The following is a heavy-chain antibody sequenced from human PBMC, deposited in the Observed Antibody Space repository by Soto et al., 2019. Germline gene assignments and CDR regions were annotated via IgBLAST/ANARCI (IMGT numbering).Heavy chain of an antibody. J-gene: IGHJ4*02. CDR1: GFTFSPYN. V-gene: IGHV3-21*01. CDR2: ISSSSNSI. D-gene: IGHD4-17*01. CDR3: AREPPVHPDYGAYPFFDY. Sequence: GGSLRLSCAASGFTFSPYNMNWVRQAPGKGLEWVSSISSSSNSIYYADSVKGRFTISRDNAKNSLYLQMNSLRAEDTAVYYRAREPPVHPDYGAYPFFDYWGQGTLVTVSS.